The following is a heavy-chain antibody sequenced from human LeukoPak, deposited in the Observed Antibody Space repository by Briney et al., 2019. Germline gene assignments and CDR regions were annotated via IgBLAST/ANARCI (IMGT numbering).Heavy chain of an antibody. D-gene: IGHD5-18*01. Sequence: VGTLRLSCAVSGFTFSSYSMNWVRQAPGNGLKWVSSISISSRYKDYADSVKGRFTIPRNNAKNSMYLQRPSQRAEDTAVYYCASSTAMDQNDYWGQGTLVTVSS. V-gene: IGHV3-21*01. CDR2: ISISSRYK. CDR1: GFTFSSYS. CDR3: ASSTAMDQNDY. J-gene: IGHJ4*02.